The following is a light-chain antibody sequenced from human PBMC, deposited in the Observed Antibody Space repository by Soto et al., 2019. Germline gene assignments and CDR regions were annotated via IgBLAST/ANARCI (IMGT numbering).Light chain of an antibody. CDR3: QSYDSSLSGCV. CDR2: GNS. J-gene: IGLJ1*01. CDR1: RSNIGAGYD. Sequence: QSVLTRPPSVSGAPGQRVTISCTGSRSNIGAGYDVHWYQQLPVTAPKLLIYGNSNRPSGVPDRFSGSKSGTSASLAITGLQAEDEADYYCQSYDSSLSGCVFGTGTKVTVL. V-gene: IGLV1-40*01.